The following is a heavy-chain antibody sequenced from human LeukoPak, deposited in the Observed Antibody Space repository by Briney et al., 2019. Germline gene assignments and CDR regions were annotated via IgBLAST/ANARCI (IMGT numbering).Heavy chain of an antibody. V-gene: IGHV3-48*02. CDR1: GFTFSSYS. J-gene: IGHJ5*02. Sequence: PGGSLRLSCAASGFTFSSYSMNWVRQPPGKGLEWVSYISSSSSTIYYADSVKGRFTIPRDNAKNSLYLQMNSLRDEDTAVYYCAGYYGRRFDPWGQGTLATVSS. D-gene: IGHD4-17*01. CDR2: ISSSSSTI. CDR3: AGYYGRRFDP.